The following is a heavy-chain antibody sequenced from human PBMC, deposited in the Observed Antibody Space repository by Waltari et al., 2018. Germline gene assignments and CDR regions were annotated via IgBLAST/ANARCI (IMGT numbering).Heavy chain of an antibody. J-gene: IGHJ4*02. V-gene: IGHV3-7*03. CDR1: GFTFGGYW. D-gene: IGHD1-1*01. CDR3: ARATGPDI. CDR2: MNQDGSKI. Sequence: EEQLVESGGGLVQPGGSLRLPCAASGFTFGGYWMTWVRQAPGKGLEWVANMNQDGSKINYVDSVKGRFSISRDNVKNTVYLQMDRLRADDTAVYYCARATGPDIWGQGTLVTVSS.